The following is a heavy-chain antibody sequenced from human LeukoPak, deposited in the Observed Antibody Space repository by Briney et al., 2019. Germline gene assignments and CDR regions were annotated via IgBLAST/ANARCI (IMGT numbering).Heavy chain of an antibody. Sequence: GESLKISCKGSGNSFTSYWIGWVRQMPGKGLEWMGIIYPGDSDTRYSTSFQGQVTISADKTISTAYLQWSSLKASDTAMYYCARRGRSSSWYDYYGMDVWGKGTTVTVSS. CDR2: IYPGDSDT. CDR1: GNSFTSYW. V-gene: IGHV5-51*01. J-gene: IGHJ6*04. D-gene: IGHD6-13*01. CDR3: ARRGRSSSWYDYYGMDV.